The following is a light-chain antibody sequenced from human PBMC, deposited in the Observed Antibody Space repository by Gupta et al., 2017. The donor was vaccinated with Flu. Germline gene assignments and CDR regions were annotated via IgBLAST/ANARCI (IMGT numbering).Light chain of an antibody. V-gene: IGKV1-5*03. CDR2: KAS. CDR3: QQYERFWIT. J-gene: IGKJ3*01. CDR1: QSINSW. Sequence: PSTLPASVGDRVTITCRASQSINSWLAWYQQKPGKAPKLLIYKASSLESGVPSRFSGRGSGTEFTLTISSLQPDDFATYYCQQYERFWITFGPGTKVDVK.